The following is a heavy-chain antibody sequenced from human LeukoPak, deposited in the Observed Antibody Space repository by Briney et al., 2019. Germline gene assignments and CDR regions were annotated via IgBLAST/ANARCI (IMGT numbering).Heavy chain of an antibody. CDR1: GYTFTSYV. V-gene: IGHV1-3*01. D-gene: IGHD3-10*01. J-gene: IGHJ4*02. CDR3: AREAAWFGEYYFDY. CDR2: INAGNGNT. Sequence: ASVKVSCKASGYTFTSYVMHWVRQAPGQRLEWMGWINAGNGNTKYSQKFQGRVTITRDTSASTAYMELSSLRSEDTAVYYCAREAAWFGEYYFDYWGQGTLVTVSS.